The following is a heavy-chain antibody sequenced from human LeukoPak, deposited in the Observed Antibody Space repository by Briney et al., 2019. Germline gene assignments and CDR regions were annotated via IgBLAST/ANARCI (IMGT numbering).Heavy chain of an antibody. CDR2: IYYSGST. V-gene: IGHV4-59*12. CDR1: GGSISSYF. Sequence: SETLSLTCTVSGGSISSYFCSWIRQPPGQGLDLIGDIYYSGSTNYNPSLKSRVTILVDMYKNQFSLKLTSVTAADTAVYYCARKLAVPGTRAFDIWGQGTMVTVSS. J-gene: IGHJ3*02. D-gene: IGHD6-19*01. CDR3: ARKLAVPGTRAFDI.